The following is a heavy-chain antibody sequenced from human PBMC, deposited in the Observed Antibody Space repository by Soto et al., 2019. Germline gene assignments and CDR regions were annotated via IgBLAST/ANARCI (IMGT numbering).Heavy chain of an antibody. J-gene: IGHJ4*02. CDR3: ARESEDLTSNFDY. CDR2: ISRTTNYI. V-gene: IGHV3-21*06. Sequence: GGSLGLSCAASGFTFTRYSMNWVRQAPGKGLEWVSSISRTTNYIYYGDSMKGRFTISRDNAKNSLYLEMNSLRAEDTAVYYCARESEDLTSNFDYWGQGTLVTVSS. CDR1: GFTFTRYS.